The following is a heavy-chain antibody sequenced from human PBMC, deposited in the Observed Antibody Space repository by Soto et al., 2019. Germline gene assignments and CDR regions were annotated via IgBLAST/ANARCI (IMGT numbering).Heavy chain of an antibody. J-gene: IGHJ4*01. Sequence: SETLSLTCGVSGVVIRSDSYHWSWIRQHPGKGLEWIGFISNSGSTNYNPSLKSRVTISADTYRIQFSLTLTSVTAADTDVYFSARYRFTATWSQFDYWGRGTLVTV. D-gene: IGHD3-16*02. CDR3: ARYRFTATWSQFDY. CDR2: ISNSGST. CDR1: GVVIRSDSYH. V-gene: IGHV4-31*11.